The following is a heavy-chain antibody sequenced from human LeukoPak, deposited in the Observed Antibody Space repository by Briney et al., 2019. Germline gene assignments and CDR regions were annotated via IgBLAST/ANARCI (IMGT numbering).Heavy chain of an antibody. J-gene: IGHJ3*02. Sequence: SQTLSLTCTVSGGSLSSGGYYRSWIRQPPGKGLEWIGYIYHSGSTYYNPSRKSRVTISVDRSKIQFSLKLSSVTAADTAVYYCARDGTTYYYDKEDIWGQGTMVTVSS. D-gene: IGHD3-22*01. CDR1: GGSLSSGGYY. V-gene: IGHV4-30-2*01. CDR2: IYHSGST. CDR3: ARDGTTYYYDKEDI.